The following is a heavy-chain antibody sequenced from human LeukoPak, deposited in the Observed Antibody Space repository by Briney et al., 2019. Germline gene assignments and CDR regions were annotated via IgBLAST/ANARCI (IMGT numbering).Heavy chain of an antibody. V-gene: IGHV3-9*01. CDR3: AKDPSYWYFDL. J-gene: IGHJ2*01. CDR2: ISWNSGSI. CDR1: GFTFDDYA. Sequence: PGGSLRLSCAASGFTFDDYAMHWVRQAPGKGLEWVSGISWNSGSIGYADSVKGRFTISRDNSKNTLYLQMNSLRAEDTAVYYCAKDPSYWYFDLWGRGTLVTVSS.